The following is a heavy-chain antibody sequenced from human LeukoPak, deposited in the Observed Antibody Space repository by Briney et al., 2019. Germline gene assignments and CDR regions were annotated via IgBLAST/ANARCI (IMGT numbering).Heavy chain of an antibody. Sequence: PSETLSLTCTVSGGSISTYYWSWIRQLPGKGLEWIGYIYDSGSTKYNPSLKSRVTISVDTSKNQFSLKLSSVTAADTAVYYCARDSGTTGEVKFDPWGQGTLATVSS. V-gene: IGHV4-59*12. CDR3: ARDSGTTGEVKFDP. J-gene: IGHJ5*02. CDR1: GGSISTYY. CDR2: IYDSGST. D-gene: IGHD3-10*01.